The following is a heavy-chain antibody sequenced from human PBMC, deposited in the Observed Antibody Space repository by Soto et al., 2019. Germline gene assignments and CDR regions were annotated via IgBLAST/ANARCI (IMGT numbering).Heavy chain of an antibody. V-gene: IGHV1-18*01. CDR2: ISAYNGNT. CDR1: GYTFTSYG. CDR3: ARDFGVATTQNYYYGMDV. J-gene: IGHJ6*02. D-gene: IGHD5-12*01. Sequence: ASVKVSCKASGYTFTSYGISWVRQAPGQGLEWMRWISAYNGNTNYAQKLQGRVTMTTDTSTSTAYMELRSLGSDDTAVYYCARDFGVATTQNYYYGMDVWGQGTTVTVSS.